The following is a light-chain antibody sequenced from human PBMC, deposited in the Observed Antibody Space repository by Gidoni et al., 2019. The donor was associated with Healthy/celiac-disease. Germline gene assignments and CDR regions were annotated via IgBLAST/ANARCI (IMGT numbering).Light chain of an antibody. V-gene: IGKV1-33*01. Sequence: DIQMTQSPSSLSASVGDRVTITCQASQDISNYLNWYQQKPGKAPKLLIYDASNWETGVPSRFSGSGSGTDFTFTISSLQPEDIATYYCQQYDNLPYTFGQXTKLEIK. CDR3: QQYDNLPYT. CDR2: DAS. CDR1: QDISNY. J-gene: IGKJ2*01.